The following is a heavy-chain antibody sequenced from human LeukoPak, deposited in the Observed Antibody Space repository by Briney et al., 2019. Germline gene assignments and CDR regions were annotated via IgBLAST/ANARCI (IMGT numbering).Heavy chain of an antibody. CDR2: IYTSGST. CDR3: ARDRSVGELTTESPSFDY. Sequence: SETLSLTCTVFGGSISSYYWGWIRQPAGKGLEWIGRIYTSGSTIYNPSLKSRVAMSVDTSKNQFSPKLNSVTAADTAVYYCARDRSVGELTTESPSFDYWGQGTLVTVSS. J-gene: IGHJ4*02. D-gene: IGHD3-16*01. CDR1: GGSISSYY. V-gene: IGHV4-4*07.